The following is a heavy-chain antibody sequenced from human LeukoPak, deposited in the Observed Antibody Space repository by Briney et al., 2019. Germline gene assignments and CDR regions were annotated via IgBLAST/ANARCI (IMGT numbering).Heavy chain of an antibody. V-gene: IGHV3-7*01. J-gene: IGHJ5*02. Sequence: GGSLRLSCAASGFTFSSYWMSWVRQAPGKGLEWVANIKQDGSEKYYVDSVKGRFTISRDNAKNSLYLQMNSLRAEDTAVYYCARRRYSSSSGGWFDPWGQGTLVTVSS. CDR1: GFTFSSYW. CDR2: IKQDGSEK. CDR3: ARRRYSSSSGGWFDP. D-gene: IGHD6-6*01.